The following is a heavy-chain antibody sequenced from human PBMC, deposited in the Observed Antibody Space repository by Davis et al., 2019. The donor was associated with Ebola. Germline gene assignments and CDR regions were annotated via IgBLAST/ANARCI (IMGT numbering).Heavy chain of an antibody. V-gene: IGHV3-21*04. CDR3: ARDGTGYYDSSGESPGNY. CDR2: ISGSGGST. D-gene: IGHD3-22*01. Sequence: GESLKISCAASGFTVSSNYMSWVRQAPGKGLEWVSAISGSGGSTYYADSVKGRFTISRDNAKNSLYLQMNSLRAEDTAVYYCARDGTGYYDSSGESPGNYWGQGTLVTVSS. J-gene: IGHJ4*02. CDR1: GFTVSSNY.